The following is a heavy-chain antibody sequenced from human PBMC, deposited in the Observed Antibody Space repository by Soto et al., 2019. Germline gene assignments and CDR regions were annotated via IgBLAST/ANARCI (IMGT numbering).Heavy chain of an antibody. CDR1: GGSISSYY. J-gene: IGHJ4*02. D-gene: IGHD6-19*01. CDR2: IYYSGST. V-gene: IGHV4-59*01. Sequence: QVQLQESGPGLVKPSETLSLTCTVSGGSISSYYWSWIRQPPGKGLEWIGYIYYSGSTNYNPSLKSRVTITLDTSKNQFSLKLSSVTAADTAVYYCARVRTGYSSGWYRSIFDYWGQGTLVTVSS. CDR3: ARVRTGYSSGWYRSIFDY.